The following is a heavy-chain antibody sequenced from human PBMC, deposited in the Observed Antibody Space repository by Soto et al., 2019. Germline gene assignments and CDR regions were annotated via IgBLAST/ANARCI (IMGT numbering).Heavy chain of an antibody. CDR3: ARELTDTAMAQRVDYYYYYGMDV. J-gene: IGHJ6*02. D-gene: IGHD5-18*01. V-gene: IGHV1-69*06. CDR1: GGTFSSYA. Sequence: SVKVSCKASGGTFSSYAISWVRQAPGQGLEWMGGIIPIFGTANYAQKFQGRVTITADKSTSTAYMELSSLRSEDTAVYYCARELTDTAMAQRVDYYYYYGMDVWGQGTTVTVSS. CDR2: IIPIFGTA.